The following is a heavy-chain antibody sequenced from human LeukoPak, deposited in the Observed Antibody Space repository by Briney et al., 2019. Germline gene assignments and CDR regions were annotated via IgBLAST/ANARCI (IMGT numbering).Heavy chain of an antibody. D-gene: IGHD2-21*02. CDR1: GYTFTDYY. CDR3: AREGDHHLVADS. V-gene: IGHV1-2*02. Sequence: GASVTVACKASGYTFTDYYMHWMRQAPGQGPEWMGWIITNSGVTNYAHKFQGRVTMTIDTSISTAYMELSRLTSDDTAVYFCAREGDHHLVADSWGQGTLVTVSS. CDR2: IITNSGVT. J-gene: IGHJ4*02.